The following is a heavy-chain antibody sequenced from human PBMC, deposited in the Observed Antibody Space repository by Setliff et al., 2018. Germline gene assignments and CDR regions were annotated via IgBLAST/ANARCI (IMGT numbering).Heavy chain of an antibody. CDR1: GFTFSSYA. Sequence: GGSLRLSCAASGFTFSSYAMSWVRQAPGKGLEWVSAISGSGDSTNYSDSVQGRFTISRDNHKNTLHLQMNSLRAEDTASYYCARDPNGDYVGAFDPWGQGILVTVSS. CDR3: ARDPNGDYVGAFDP. CDR2: ISGSGDST. D-gene: IGHD4-17*01. J-gene: IGHJ5*02. V-gene: IGHV3-23*01.